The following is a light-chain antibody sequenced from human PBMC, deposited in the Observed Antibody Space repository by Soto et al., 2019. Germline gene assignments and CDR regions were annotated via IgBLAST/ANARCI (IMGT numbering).Light chain of an antibody. V-gene: IGLV2-23*01. CDR2: EDS. Sequence: QSALTQPASVSGSPGQSITISCTGTSSDAGSYNLVSWYQQHPGKAPKLIIYEDSKRPSGVSNRFSGSKSGNTASLTISGLQTEDEADYYCCSYADSSTYVFGTGTKVTVL. J-gene: IGLJ1*01. CDR1: SSDAGSYNL. CDR3: CSYADSSTYV.